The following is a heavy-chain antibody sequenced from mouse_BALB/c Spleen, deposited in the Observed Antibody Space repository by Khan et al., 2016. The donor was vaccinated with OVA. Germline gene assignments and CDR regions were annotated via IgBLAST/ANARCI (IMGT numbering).Heavy chain of an antibody. CDR3: ARGGGSYAMDY. J-gene: IGHJ4*01. V-gene: IGHV9-2-1*01. CDR2: INTETGEP. CDR1: GYTVTDYS. Sequence: QIQLVQSGPELKKPGETVKISCKASGYTVTDYSMHWVKQAPGKGLKWMGWINTETGEPTYADDFKGRFAFSLETSASTAYLQINNLKNEDTATYFCARGGGSYAMDYWGQGTSVTVSS.